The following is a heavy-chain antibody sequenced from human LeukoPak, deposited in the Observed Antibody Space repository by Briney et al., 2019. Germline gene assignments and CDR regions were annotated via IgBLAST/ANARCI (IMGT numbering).Heavy chain of an antibody. CDR1: GFTFSSHW. V-gene: IGHV3-53*01. CDR3: ARDTRSYYYYGMDV. Sequence: GGSLRLSCAASGFTFSSHWMYWVRQAPGKGLEWVSVIYSGGSTYYADSVKGRFTISRDNSKNTLYLQMNSLRAEDTAVYYCARDTRSYYYYGMDVWGQGTTVTVSS. CDR2: IYSGGST. J-gene: IGHJ6*02.